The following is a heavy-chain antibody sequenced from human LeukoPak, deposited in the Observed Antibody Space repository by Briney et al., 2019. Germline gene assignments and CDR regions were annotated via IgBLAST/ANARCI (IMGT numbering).Heavy chain of an antibody. D-gene: IGHD2-8*01. Sequence: GESLRLSCAASGFTFSSYSMNWVRQAPGKGLEWVSSISSSSSYIYYADSVKGRFTITRDNAKNSLYLQMNSLRAEDTAVYYCARDLIQAPTDFYGMDVWGQGTTVTVSS. V-gene: IGHV3-21*01. J-gene: IGHJ6*02. CDR3: ARDLIQAPTDFYGMDV. CDR2: ISSSSSYI. CDR1: GFTFSSYS.